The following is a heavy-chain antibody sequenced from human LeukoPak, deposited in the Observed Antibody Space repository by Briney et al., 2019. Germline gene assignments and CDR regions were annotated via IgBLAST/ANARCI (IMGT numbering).Heavy chain of an antibody. V-gene: IGHV3-66*01. D-gene: IGHD5-18*01. CDR3: ARVMSVEGYPFFDY. CDR2: IYSGGST. CDR1: GFTVSSNY. J-gene: IGHJ4*02. Sequence: GGSLRLSCAASGFTVSSNYMSWVRQAPGKGLEWVSVIYSGGSTYYADSVKGRFTISRDNSKNTLYLQMNSLRAEDTAVYYCARVMSVEGYPFFDYRGQGTLVTVSS.